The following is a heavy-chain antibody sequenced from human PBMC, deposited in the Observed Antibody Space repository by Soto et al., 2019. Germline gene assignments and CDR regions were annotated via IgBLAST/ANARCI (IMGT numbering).Heavy chain of an antibody. D-gene: IGHD6-19*01. CDR1: GFTFDDYA. CDR3: AKDYGWRRGIAVAGTFFDY. CDR2: ISWNSGSI. Sequence: GGSLRLSCAASGFTFDDYAMHWVRQAPGKGLEWVSGISWNSGSIGYADSVKGRFTISRDNAKNSLYLQMNSLRAEDTALYYCAKDYGWRRGIAVAGTFFDYWGQGTLVTVSS. J-gene: IGHJ4*02. V-gene: IGHV3-9*01.